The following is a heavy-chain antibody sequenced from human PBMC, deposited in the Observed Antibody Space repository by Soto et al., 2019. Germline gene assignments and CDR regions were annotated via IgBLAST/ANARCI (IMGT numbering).Heavy chain of an antibody. V-gene: IGHV3-11*05. CDR2: ISSTSSYT. D-gene: IGHD5-12*01. CDR1: GFTFSDYY. CDR3: ARAGYSGYDQDY. J-gene: IGHJ4*02. Sequence: QVQLVESGGGLVKPGGSLRPSCAASGFTFSDYYMTWIRQAPGKGLEWVSYISSTSSYTNYADSVKGRFTISRDNAKKSLLLQMNSLRAEDTAVYYCARAGYSGYDQDYWGQGTLVTVSS.